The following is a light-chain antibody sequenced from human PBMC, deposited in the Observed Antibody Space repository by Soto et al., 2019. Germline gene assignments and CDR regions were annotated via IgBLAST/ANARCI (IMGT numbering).Light chain of an antibody. CDR2: WAS. CDR3: QQYYSTLWT. Sequence: DIVMTQSPDSLAVSLGERATINCKSSVSVFHSSRNKNYLAWYQQKVGQPPKLLVYWASTRESGVPDRFSGSGSGTDFTLTISSLQAEDVAVYYCQQYYSTLWTFGQGTKVEIK. CDR1: VSVFHSSRNKNY. J-gene: IGKJ1*01. V-gene: IGKV4-1*01.